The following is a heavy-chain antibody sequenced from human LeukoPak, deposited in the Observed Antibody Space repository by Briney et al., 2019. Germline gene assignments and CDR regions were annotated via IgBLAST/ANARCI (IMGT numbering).Heavy chain of an antibody. CDR3: ARGLHFRVYDSSDYYPY. CDR1: GFIFRIYG. V-gene: IGHV3-30*02. CDR2: IRYVGSNK. Sequence: GGTLRLSCVVSGFIFRIYGMHWVREAPGKGLGWGAFIRYVGSNKYYAESVQGRFTISRDNAKNSLYLKMNSLRAEDTAVYYCARGLHFRVYDSSDYYPYWGQGTLVTVSS. J-gene: IGHJ4*02. D-gene: IGHD3-22*01.